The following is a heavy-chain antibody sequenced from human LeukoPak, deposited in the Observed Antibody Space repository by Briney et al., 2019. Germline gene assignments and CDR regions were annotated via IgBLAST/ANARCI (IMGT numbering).Heavy chain of an antibody. D-gene: IGHD4-23*01. CDR2: IYYSGST. CDR3: ARDRVLVSTVVGWFDP. Sequence: SQTLSLTCSVSGFSITTGYYWGWIRQPPGKGLEWIGSIYYSGSTYYNPSLKSRVTISVDTSKNQFSLKLSSVTAADTAVYYCARDRVLVSTVVGWFDPWGQGTLVTVSS. CDR1: GFSITTGYY. V-gene: IGHV4-38-2*02. J-gene: IGHJ5*02.